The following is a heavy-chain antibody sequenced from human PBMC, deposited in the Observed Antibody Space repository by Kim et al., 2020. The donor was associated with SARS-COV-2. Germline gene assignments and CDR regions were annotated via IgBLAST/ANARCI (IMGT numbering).Heavy chain of an antibody. J-gene: IGHJ3*02. CDR1: GGSISSSSYY. Sequence: SETLSLTCTVSGGSISSSSYYWGWIRQPPGKGLEWIGSIYYSGSTYYNPSLKSRVTISVDTSKNQFSLKLSSVTAADTALYYCARLPYYYDSSGAFDIWGQGTMVTVSS. CDR2: IYYSGST. D-gene: IGHD3-22*01. V-gene: IGHV4-39*01. CDR3: ARLPYYYDSSGAFDI.